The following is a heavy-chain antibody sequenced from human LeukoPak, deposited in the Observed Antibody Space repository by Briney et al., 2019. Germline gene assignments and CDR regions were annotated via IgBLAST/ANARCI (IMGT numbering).Heavy chain of an antibody. D-gene: IGHD3-16*02. J-gene: IGHJ4*02. CDR3: ARDRTFGGVIVQYYFDY. V-gene: IGHV1-18*01. Sequence: ASVKVSCKASGYTFTSYGISWVRQAPGQGLEWMGWISAYNGNTNYAQKLQGRVTMTTDTSTSTAYMELRSLRSDDTAVYYCARDRTFGGVIVQYYFDYWGQGTLVTVSS. CDR1: GYTFTSYG. CDR2: ISAYNGNT.